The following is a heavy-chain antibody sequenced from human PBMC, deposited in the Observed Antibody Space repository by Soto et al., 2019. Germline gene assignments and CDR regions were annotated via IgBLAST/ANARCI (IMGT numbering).Heavy chain of an antibody. CDR1: GGSISSYY. D-gene: IGHD6-13*01. J-gene: IGHJ4*02. V-gene: IGHV4-59*01. Sequence: PSETLSLTCTVSGGSISSYYWNWIRQPPGKGLEWIGYIHYSGSTNYNPSLKGRVTISIDTSKNQFSLRLSSLTAADTAVYYCAKESSSSWYQDYWGQGTLVTVSS. CDR2: IHYSGST. CDR3: AKESSSSWYQDY.